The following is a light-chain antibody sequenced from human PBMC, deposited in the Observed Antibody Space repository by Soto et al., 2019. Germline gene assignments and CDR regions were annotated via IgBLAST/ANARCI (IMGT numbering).Light chain of an antibody. CDR3: TSYAGTYSFFYV. J-gene: IGLJ1*01. V-gene: IGLV2-11*01. CDR2: EVS. Sequence: AYNYVSWYQQLPGKAPKLIIYEVSKRPSGVPDRSXGXXXXXXXXXXISXXXXXXEXDYYCTSYAGTYSFFYVFGTGTKVT. CDR1: AYNY.